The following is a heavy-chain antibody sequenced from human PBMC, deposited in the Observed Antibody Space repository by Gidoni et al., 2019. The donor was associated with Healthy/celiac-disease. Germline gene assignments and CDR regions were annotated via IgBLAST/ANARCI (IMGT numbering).Heavy chain of an antibody. Sequence: EVQLVESGGGLVQPGGSLKLSCAASGFPFSGSAMHWVRQASGKGLEWVGRIRSKANSYATAYAASVKGRFTISRDDSKNTAYLQMNSLKTEDTAVYYCTRHVTDYGGNSNDAFDIWGQGTMVTVSS. J-gene: IGHJ3*02. CDR2: IRSKANSYAT. CDR1: GFPFSGSA. CDR3: TRHVTDYGGNSNDAFDI. V-gene: IGHV3-73*02. D-gene: IGHD4-17*01.